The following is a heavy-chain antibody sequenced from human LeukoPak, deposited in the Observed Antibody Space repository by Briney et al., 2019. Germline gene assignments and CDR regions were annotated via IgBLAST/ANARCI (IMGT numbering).Heavy chain of an antibody. D-gene: IGHD1-26*01. J-gene: IGHJ4*02. V-gene: IGHV3-21*01. CDR3: ARDKIVGATYFDY. Sequence: PGGSLRLSCAASGFTFSSYSMNWARQAPGKGLEWVSSISSSSSYIYYADSVKGRFTISRDNAKNSLYLQMNSLRGEDTAVYYCARDKIVGATYFDYWGQGTLVTVSS. CDR2: ISSSSSYI. CDR1: GFTFSSYS.